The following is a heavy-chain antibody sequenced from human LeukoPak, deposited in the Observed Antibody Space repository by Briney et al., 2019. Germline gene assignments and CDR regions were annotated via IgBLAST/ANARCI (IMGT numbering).Heavy chain of an antibody. Sequence: SVKVSCKASGGTFSSYAISWVRQAPGQGLEWMGRIIPILGIANYAQKFQGRVTITADKPTSTAYMELSSLRSEDTAVYYCAGSHYYDSSGYYYVVGYFDYWGQGTLVTVSS. D-gene: IGHD3-22*01. CDR3: AGSHYYDSSGYYYVVGYFDY. CDR2: IIPILGIA. V-gene: IGHV1-69*04. CDR1: GGTFSSYA. J-gene: IGHJ4*02.